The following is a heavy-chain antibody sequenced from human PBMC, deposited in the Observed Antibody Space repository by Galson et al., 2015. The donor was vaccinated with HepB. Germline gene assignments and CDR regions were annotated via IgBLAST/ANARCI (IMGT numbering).Heavy chain of an antibody. V-gene: IGHV3-53*04. Sequence: SLRLSCAASGFTVSSNYMSWVRRAPGKGLEWVSIIYSGTSTYYADSVRGRFTISRHNFKNTLYLQMNSLRAEDTAVYYCARGPRYYYDSSGPGYFDYWGQGTPVTVSS. CDR1: GFTVSSNY. D-gene: IGHD3-22*01. J-gene: IGHJ4*02. CDR2: IYSGTST. CDR3: ARGPRYYYDSSGPGYFDY.